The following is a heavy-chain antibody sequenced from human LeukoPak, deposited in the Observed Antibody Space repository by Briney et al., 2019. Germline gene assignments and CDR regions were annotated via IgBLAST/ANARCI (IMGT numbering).Heavy chain of an antibody. CDR1: GFAFSSYA. CDR2: ISGSGGST. D-gene: IGHD3-22*01. CDR3: AKDDYDTSDFDY. Sequence: GGSLRLSCAASGFAFSSYAMSWVRQAPGKGLEWVSAISGSGGSTYYADSVKGRFTISRDNSKIMLYLQMNSLRAEDSAVYYCAKDDYDTSDFDYWGQGTLVTVSS. J-gene: IGHJ4*02. V-gene: IGHV3-23*01.